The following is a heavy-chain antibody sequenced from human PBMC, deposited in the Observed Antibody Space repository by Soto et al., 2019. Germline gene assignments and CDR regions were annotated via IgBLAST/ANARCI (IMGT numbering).Heavy chain of an antibody. CDR3: ATPFVAAPGNYGMEV. Sequence: PGGSLRLSCAASGFTFSGYAMHWVRQAPGKGLEWVAVTSYDGSNKYYADSVKGRFTISRDNSKNTLYLQMNSLRAEDTAVYYCATPFVAAPGNYGMEVWGQGTTVTVSS. J-gene: IGHJ6*02. CDR2: TSYDGSNK. D-gene: IGHD6-6*01. CDR1: GFTFSGYA. V-gene: IGHV3-30-3*01.